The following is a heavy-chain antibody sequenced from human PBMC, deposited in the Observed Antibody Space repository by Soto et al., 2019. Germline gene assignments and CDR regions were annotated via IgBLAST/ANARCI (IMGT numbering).Heavy chain of an antibody. CDR3: ARGVGFGYYYYHMDL. CDR2: IYYSGSA. V-gene: IGHV4-61*01. CDR1: GDSVTSVSGY. D-gene: IGHD3-10*01. Sequence: PSETLSLTCTVSGDSVTSVSGYWSWIRQPPGKGLEWIGYIYYSGSADYNPSLGSRVTISIDTSKNQFSLKLTSVTAADTAVYYCARGVGFGYYYYHMDLWGQGTTVTVS. J-gene: IGHJ6*02.